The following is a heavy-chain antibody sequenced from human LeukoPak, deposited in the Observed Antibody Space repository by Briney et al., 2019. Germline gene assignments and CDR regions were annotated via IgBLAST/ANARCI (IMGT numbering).Heavy chain of an antibody. D-gene: IGHD6-13*01. Sequence: ASVKVSCKASGYTFTSYAMHWARQAPGQRLEWMGWINAGNGNTKYSQKFQGRVTITRDTSASTAYMELSSLRSEDTAVYYCARVFPAAGPHWFDPWGQGTLVTVSS. J-gene: IGHJ5*02. CDR3: ARVFPAAGPHWFDP. CDR2: INAGNGNT. V-gene: IGHV1-3*01. CDR1: GYTFTSYA.